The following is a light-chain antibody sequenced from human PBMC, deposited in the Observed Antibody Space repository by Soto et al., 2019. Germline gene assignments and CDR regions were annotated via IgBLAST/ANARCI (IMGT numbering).Light chain of an antibody. V-gene: IGLV1-44*01. CDR3: AAWDDSLDGFYV. CDR1: SSNIGTNT. J-gene: IGLJ1*01. Sequence: QSALTQPPSASGTPGQRVTISCSGSSSNIGTNTVNWYLQLPGTAPKLLMYNNNQRPSGVPERFSGSKSGTSASLAIGGLQSADEADYYCAAWDDSLDGFYVVGSGTKVTVL. CDR2: NNN.